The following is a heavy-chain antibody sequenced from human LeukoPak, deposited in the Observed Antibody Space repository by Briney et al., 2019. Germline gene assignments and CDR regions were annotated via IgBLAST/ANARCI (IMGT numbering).Heavy chain of an antibody. CDR1: GYTFTGYY. J-gene: IGHJ4*02. CDR3: AKSWYDDY. CDR2: INPNSGGT. V-gene: IGHV1-2*02. D-gene: IGHD6-13*01. Sequence: ASVKVSCKASGYTFTGYYMHWVRQAPGQGLEWMGWINPNSGGTNYAQKFQGRVTMTRDTSISTAYMELNSLRAEDTAVYYCAKSWYDDYWGQGTLVTVSS.